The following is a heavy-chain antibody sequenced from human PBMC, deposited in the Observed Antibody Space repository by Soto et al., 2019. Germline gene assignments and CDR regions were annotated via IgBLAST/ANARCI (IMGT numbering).Heavy chain of an antibody. CDR2: INIGSGNT. J-gene: IGHJ4*02. V-gene: IGHV1-3*04. CDR3: ARQYYFGSGSYYNRPFDF. D-gene: IGHD3-10*01. CDR1: GYAFSSYA. Sequence: ASVKVSCKASGYAFSSYAMHWVRQAPGQRLEWMGWINIGSGNTEYSQNFQDRITITRDTSASTVYMELSSLRSEDTAVYYCARQYYFGSGSYYNRPFDFWGQGPLVTVSS.